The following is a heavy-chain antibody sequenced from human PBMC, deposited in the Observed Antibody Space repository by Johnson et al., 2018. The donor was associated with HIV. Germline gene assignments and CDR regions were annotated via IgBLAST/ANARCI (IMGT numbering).Heavy chain of an antibody. Sequence: QVQLVESGGGLVKPGGSLRLSCAASGFTFSDYYMSWIRQAPGKGLEWVSYIGGSDTTIYYADSVKGRFTISRDNAKNSLYLQMNSLSAEDTAVYYCAREEGNYILTRGDAFDIWGQGTMVTVSS. J-gene: IGHJ3*02. CDR2: IGGSDTTI. D-gene: IGHD3-9*01. CDR1: GFTFSDYY. V-gene: IGHV3-11*04. CDR3: AREEGNYILTRGDAFDI.